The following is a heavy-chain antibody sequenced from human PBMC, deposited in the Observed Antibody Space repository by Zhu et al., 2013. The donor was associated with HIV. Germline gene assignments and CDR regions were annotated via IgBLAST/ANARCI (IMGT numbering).Heavy chain of an antibody. CDR1: GGTFNNYA. Sequence: QVQLLQSGAEVRKTGSSVKVSCQISGGTFNNYAISWVRQAPGKGLEWMGGLVPIFGTPNYAQKFQGRVTITADEVTSTAYMELFSLRSDDTAVYYCARGNAPYSSGWEIGVYAFDIWGQGTMVTVSS. J-gene: IGHJ3*02. V-gene: IGHV1-69*01. CDR3: ARGNAPYSSGWEIGVYAFDI. D-gene: IGHD6-19*01. CDR2: LVPIFGTP.